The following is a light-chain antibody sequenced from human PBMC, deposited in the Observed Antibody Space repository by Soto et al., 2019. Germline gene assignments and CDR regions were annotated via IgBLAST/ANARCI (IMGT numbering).Light chain of an antibody. Sequence: EIVMTQSPATLSVSPGDGATLSCMASQGVDSNLAWYPQKPGQTPRLLMYGASTRPTGIPARCSGGGSGTAFTLTIISLPFEDSPAYYWHHYNDWPLTFGGGTKVDIK. CDR1: QGVDSN. V-gene: IGKV3D-15*01. CDR3: HHYNDWPLT. J-gene: IGKJ4*01. CDR2: GAS.